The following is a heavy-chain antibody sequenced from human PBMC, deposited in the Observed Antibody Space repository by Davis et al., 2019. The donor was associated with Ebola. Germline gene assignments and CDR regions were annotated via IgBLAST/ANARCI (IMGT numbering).Heavy chain of an antibody. J-gene: IGHJ3*02. D-gene: IGHD3-16*01. Sequence: GESLKISCAASGFTFSSYSMNWVRQAPGKGLEWVSYISSSSSTIYYADSVKGRFTISRDNAKNTLYLQMNSLRAEDTAVYYCARDWGSAANAFDTWGQGTMVTVSS. CDR2: ISSSSSTI. CDR1: GFTFSSYS. V-gene: IGHV3-48*04. CDR3: ARDWGSAANAFDT.